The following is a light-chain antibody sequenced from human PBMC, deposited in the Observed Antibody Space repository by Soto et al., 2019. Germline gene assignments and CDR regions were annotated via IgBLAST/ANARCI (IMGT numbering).Light chain of an antibody. J-gene: IGKJ1*01. CDR3: QQYGRSWT. Sequence: EIVLTQSPGTLSLSPGERATLSCRASQSVSSRSLAWYQQKPGQAPRLLIYDAFSRATGIPDRFSGSGSGTDYTLTISRLEPEDFAVYYCQQYGRSWTFGQGTKVDIK. V-gene: IGKV3-20*01. CDR2: DAF. CDR1: QSVSSRS.